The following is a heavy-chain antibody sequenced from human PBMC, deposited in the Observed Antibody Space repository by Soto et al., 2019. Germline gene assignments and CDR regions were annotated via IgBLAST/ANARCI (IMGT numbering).Heavy chain of an antibody. CDR1: GFTFSSYG. Sequence: GGSLRLSCAASGFTFSSYGMHWVRQAPGKGLEWVAVIWYDGSNKYYADSVKGRFTISRDNSKNTLYLQMNSLRAEDTAVYYCARPSVPRVLKYGYFDYWSQGTLVTVSS. J-gene: IGHJ4*02. CDR3: ARPSVPRVLKYGYFDY. D-gene: IGHD2-2*01. CDR2: IWYDGSNK. V-gene: IGHV3-33*01.